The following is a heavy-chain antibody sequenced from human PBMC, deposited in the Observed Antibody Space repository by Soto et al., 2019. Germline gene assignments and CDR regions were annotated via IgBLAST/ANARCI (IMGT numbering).Heavy chain of an antibody. Sequence: QVQLVESGGGVVQPGRSLRLSCAASGFTFNDYGMHWVRQAPGKGLEWVAVIWYDGSNKYYADSVRGRFTISRDNSKSTLYLQMNSVRAEDTAVYYCARSIEEVYAIYYYYGMDVWGQGTTVTVSS. CDR2: IWYDGSNK. J-gene: IGHJ6*02. V-gene: IGHV3-33*01. CDR3: ARSIEEVYAIYYYYGMDV. D-gene: IGHD2-8*01. CDR1: GFTFNDYG.